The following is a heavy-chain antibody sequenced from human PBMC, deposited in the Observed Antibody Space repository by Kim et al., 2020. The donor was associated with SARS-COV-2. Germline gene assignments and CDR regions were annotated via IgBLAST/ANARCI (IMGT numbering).Heavy chain of an antibody. V-gene: IGHV3-23*01. J-gene: IGHJ4*02. CDR2: GEGGVRT. Sequence: GEGGVRTHYADSLKGRFTISRDNSKGTLFLHMNSLRAEDTAIYYCEASDYWGQGSLVTVSS. CDR3: EASDY.